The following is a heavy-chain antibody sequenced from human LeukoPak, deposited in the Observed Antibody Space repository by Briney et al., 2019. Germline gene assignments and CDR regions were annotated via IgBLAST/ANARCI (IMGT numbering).Heavy chain of an antibody. Sequence: PGGSLGLSCAASGFTFSSYGMHWVRQAPGKGLEWVAFIRYDGSNKYYADSVKGRFTISRDNSKNTLYLQMNSLRAEDTAVYYCAKSFLLYYYDSSGYSYFDYWGQGTLVTVSS. V-gene: IGHV3-30*02. CDR3: AKSFLLYYYDSSGYSYFDY. D-gene: IGHD3-22*01. CDR1: GFTFSSYG. CDR2: IRYDGSNK. J-gene: IGHJ4*02.